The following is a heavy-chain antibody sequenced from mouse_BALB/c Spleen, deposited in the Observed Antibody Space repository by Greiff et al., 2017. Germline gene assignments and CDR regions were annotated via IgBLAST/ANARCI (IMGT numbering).Heavy chain of an antibody. CDR1: GFNIKDTY. CDR2: LDPANGNT. Sequence: VQLQQSGAELVKPGASVKLSCTASGFNIKDTYMHWVKQRPEQGLEWIGRLDPANGNTKYDPKFQGKATITADTSSNTAYLQLSSLTSEDTAVYYCFTTATDWYFDVWGAGTTVTVSS. J-gene: IGHJ1*01. CDR3: FTTATDWYFDV. V-gene: IGHV14-3*02. D-gene: IGHD1-2*01.